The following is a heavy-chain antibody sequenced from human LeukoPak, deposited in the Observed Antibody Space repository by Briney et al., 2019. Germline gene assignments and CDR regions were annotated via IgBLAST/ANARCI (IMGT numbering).Heavy chain of an antibody. Sequence: ASVKVSCKASGYSSTNYAIHWVRQDPGQRLEWMGWFNPENGNTNYAQKVQGRVTMTADTSTSTSYMELRSLRSDDTAVYYCAREHSSSWDQFDYWGQGTLVTVSS. D-gene: IGHD6-13*01. CDR2: FNPENGNT. CDR3: AREHSSSWDQFDY. J-gene: IGHJ4*02. CDR1: GYSSTNYA. V-gene: IGHV1-3*01.